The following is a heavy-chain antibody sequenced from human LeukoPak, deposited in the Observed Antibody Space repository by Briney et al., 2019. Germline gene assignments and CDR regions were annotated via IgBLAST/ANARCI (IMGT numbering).Heavy chain of an antibody. Sequence: GGTLRLSCAAPGFIFSRHQMDWARQAPGKGLEWGASISTSSSYIYYADSLKGRFTISRDNVRKSLFLQMDSLRADDTATYFCSRHAETPGILWDAVDVWGRGATVIVSS. D-gene: IGHD1-26*01. J-gene: IGHJ6*02. CDR3: SRHAETPGILWDAVDV. CDR1: GFIFSRHQ. V-gene: IGHV3-21*01. CDR2: ISTSSSYI.